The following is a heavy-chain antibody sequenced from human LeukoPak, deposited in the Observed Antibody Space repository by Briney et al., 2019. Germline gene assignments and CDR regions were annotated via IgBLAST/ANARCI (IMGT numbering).Heavy chain of an antibody. CDR1: GFTFSSYW. CDR3: AKTELVGATRDAFDI. Sequence: GGSLRLSCAASGFTFSSYWMSWVRQAPGKGLEWVANIKQDGSEKYYADSVKGRFTISRDNAKNSLYLQMNSLRAEDTAVYYCAKTELVGATRDAFDIWGQGTMVTVSS. D-gene: IGHD1-26*01. J-gene: IGHJ3*02. V-gene: IGHV3-7*01. CDR2: IKQDGSEK.